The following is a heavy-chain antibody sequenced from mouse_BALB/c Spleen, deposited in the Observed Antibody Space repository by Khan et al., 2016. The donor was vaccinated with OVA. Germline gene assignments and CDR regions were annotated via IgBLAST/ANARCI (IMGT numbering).Heavy chain of an antibody. CDR2: MWGDGST. D-gene: IGHD1-1*01. J-gene: IGHJ4*01. CDR3: AKFTPDYYSMDY. Sequence: QVQLKESGPGLVAPSQSLSITCTVSGFSLTNYGVNWVRQPPGKGLEWLGVMWGDGSTNFHSALKSRLIISKDNSQSQVFLELNSLQTDDTATYYRAKFTPDYYSMDYWGQGTSVTVSS. CDR1: GFSLTNYG. V-gene: IGHV2-3*01.